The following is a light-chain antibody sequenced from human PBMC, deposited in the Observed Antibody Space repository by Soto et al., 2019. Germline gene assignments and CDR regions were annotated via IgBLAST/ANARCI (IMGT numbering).Light chain of an antibody. CDR3: QQYNSYLRA. CDR2: DAS. J-gene: IGKJ1*01. CDR1: KSISSW. Sequence: DIQMTQSPSTLSASVGDRVTITCRASKSISSWLAWYQQKPGKAPKLLIYDASSLESGVPSRFSGSGSGTECTLTISSLQPDDFATYYCQQYNSYLRAFGKGTKVEIK. V-gene: IGKV1-5*01.